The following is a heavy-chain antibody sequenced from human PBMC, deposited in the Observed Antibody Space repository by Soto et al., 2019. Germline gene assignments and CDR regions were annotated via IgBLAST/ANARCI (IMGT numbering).Heavy chain of an antibody. CDR3: ALRFLEGP. J-gene: IGHJ5*02. CDR2: IHYSGIT. D-gene: IGHD3-3*01. V-gene: IGHV4-39*01. CDR1: GDSISSSSHD. Sequence: QLQLQESGPGLVNPSETLSLTCTVSGDSISSSSHDWAWIRQPPGTGLEWIASIHYSGITYYNPSLKSRVTISVDTSKNQFSLKLNSVTAADTAVYYCALRFLEGPWGQGTLVTVSS.